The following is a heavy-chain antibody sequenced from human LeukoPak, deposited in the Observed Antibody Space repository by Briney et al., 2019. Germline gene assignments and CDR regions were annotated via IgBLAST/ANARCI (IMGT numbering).Heavy chain of an antibody. CDR1: GGSISSGGYY. J-gene: IGHJ4*02. Sequence: PSETLSLTCTVSGGSISSGGYYWSWIRQPPGKGLEWIGYIYHSGSTYYNPSLKSRVTISVDRSKNQFSLKLSSVTAADTAVYYCASSRAARPIFDYWGQGTLVTVSS. V-gene: IGHV4-30-2*01. D-gene: IGHD6-6*01. CDR2: IYHSGST. CDR3: ASSRAARPIFDY.